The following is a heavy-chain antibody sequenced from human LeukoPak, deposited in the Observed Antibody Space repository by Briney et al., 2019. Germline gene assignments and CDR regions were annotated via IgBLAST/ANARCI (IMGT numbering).Heavy chain of an antibody. CDR2: IYYSGSA. Sequence: SETLSHTCTVSGGSISSSSYYWGWIRQPPGKGLEWIGSIYYSGSAYYNPSLKCRVTISVDTSKNQFSLKLSSVTAADTAVYYCARHQSQPVDYWGQGTLVTVSS. V-gene: IGHV4-39*01. CDR1: GGSISSSSYY. J-gene: IGHJ4*02. D-gene: IGHD2-2*01. CDR3: ARHQSQPVDY.